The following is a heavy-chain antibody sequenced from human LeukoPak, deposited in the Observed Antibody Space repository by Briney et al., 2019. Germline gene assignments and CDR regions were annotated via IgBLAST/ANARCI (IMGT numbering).Heavy chain of an antibody. CDR1: GGSISSGSYY. D-gene: IGHD3-10*01. J-gene: IGHJ4*02. CDR2: IYTSGST. CDR3: ARGYIGVPDY. V-gene: IGHV4-61*02. Sequence: PSQTLSLTCTVSGGSISSGSYYWSWIRQPAGKGLEWIGRIYTSGSTNYNPSLKSRVTISVDTSKNQFSLKLSSVTAADTAVYYCARGYIGVPDYWGQGTLVTVSS.